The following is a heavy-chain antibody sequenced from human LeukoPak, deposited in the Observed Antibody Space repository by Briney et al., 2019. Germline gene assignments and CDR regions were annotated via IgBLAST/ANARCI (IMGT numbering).Heavy chain of an antibody. J-gene: IGHJ4*02. Sequence: ASVKVSCKASGYTFTGYYMHWVRQAHGQGLEWMGWINPNSGGTNYAQKFQGRVTMTRDTSISTAYMELSRLRSDDTAVYYCAREILYGLVLGNFDYWGQGTLVTVSS. CDR3: AREILYGLVLGNFDY. V-gene: IGHV1-2*02. D-gene: IGHD6-19*01. CDR2: INPNSGGT. CDR1: GYTFTGYY.